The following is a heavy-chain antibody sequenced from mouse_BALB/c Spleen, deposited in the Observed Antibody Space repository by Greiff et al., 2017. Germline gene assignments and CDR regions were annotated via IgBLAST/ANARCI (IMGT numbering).Heavy chain of an antibody. J-gene: IGHJ3*01. CDR2: INPSNGGT. D-gene: IGHD2-14*01. CDR3: TRTYRSAWFAY. CDR1: GYTFTSYY. V-gene: IGHV1S81*02. Sequence: QVQLQQSGAELVKPGASVKLSCKASGYTFTSYYMYWVKQRPGQGLEWIGGINPSNGGTNFNEKFKSKATLTVDKSSSTAYMQLSSLTSEDSAVYYCTRTYRSAWFAYWGQGTLVTVSA.